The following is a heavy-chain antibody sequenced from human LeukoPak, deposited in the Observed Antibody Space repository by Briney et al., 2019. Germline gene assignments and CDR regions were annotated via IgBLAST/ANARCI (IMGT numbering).Heavy chain of an antibody. CDR3: TRVAYCSTTSCYTPGVSDY. J-gene: IGHJ4*02. D-gene: IGHD2-2*02. CDR1: GFTFGGYA. V-gene: IGHV3-49*04. CDR2: IRSKAYGGTT. Sequence: GGSLRLSCTASGFTFGGYAMSWVRQAPGKGLEWVGFIRSKAYGGTTEYAASGKCRFTISRDDSKSIAHLQMNSLKTKATALYYCTRVAYCSTTSCYTPGVSDYWGQGTLVTVPS.